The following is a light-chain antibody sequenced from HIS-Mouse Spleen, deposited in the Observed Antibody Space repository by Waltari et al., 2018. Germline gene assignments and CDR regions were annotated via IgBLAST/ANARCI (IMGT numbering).Light chain of an antibody. Sequence: QSALTQPASVSRSPGQTITISCTGITSDYACVYHAHWSQQPPGKAPKLMIYDVSNRTSGVSNRFSCPKSGHADSLTISGLQAEDEADYYCSSYTSSSALGWVFGGGTKLTVL. CDR3: SSYTSSSALGWV. V-gene: IGLV2-14*01. CDR1: TSDYACVYH. CDR2: DVS. J-gene: IGLJ3*02.